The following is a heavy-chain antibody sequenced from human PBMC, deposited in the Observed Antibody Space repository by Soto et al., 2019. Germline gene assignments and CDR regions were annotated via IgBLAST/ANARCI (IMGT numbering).Heavy chain of an antibody. J-gene: IGHJ4*02. CDR2: MNPNSGNT. V-gene: IGHV1-8*01. D-gene: IGHD3-3*01. Sequence: ASVKVSCKASGYTFTSYDINWVRQATGQGLEWMGWMNPNSGNTGYAQKFQGRVTMTRNTSISTAYMELSSLRSEDTAVYYCARGYRRGITMFGVVRSRRFDYWGQGTLVTVSS. CDR1: GYTFTSYD. CDR3: ARGYRRGITMFGVVRSRRFDY.